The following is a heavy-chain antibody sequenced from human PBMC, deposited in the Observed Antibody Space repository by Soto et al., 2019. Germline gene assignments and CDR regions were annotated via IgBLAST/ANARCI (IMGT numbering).Heavy chain of an antibody. D-gene: IGHD3-3*01. CDR1: GGSISSYY. J-gene: IGHJ4*02. Sequence: SETLSLTCTVSGGSISSYYWSWIRQPAGKGLEWIGRIYTSGSTNYNPSLKSRVTMSVDTSKNQFSLKLSSVTAADTAVYYCARGLSHYDFWSGYVYYFDYWGQGTLVTVSS. V-gene: IGHV4-4*07. CDR3: ARGLSHYDFWSGYVYYFDY. CDR2: IYTSGST.